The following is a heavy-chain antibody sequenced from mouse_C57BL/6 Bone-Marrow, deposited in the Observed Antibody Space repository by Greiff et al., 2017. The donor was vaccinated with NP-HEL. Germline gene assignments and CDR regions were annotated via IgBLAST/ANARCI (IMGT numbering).Heavy chain of an antibody. J-gene: IGHJ2*01. CDR3: SRYYYGSSSFDY. V-gene: IGHV1-72*01. D-gene: IGHD1-1*01. Sequence: VQLQQPGAELVKPGASVKLSCKASGYTFTSYLMHWVKQRPGRALEWIGRIDPNSGGTKYNEKFKSKATLTVDKPSSTAYMQLNSLTSEDSAVYYCSRYYYGSSSFDYWGQGTTLTVSS. CDR1: GYTFTSYL. CDR2: IDPNSGGT.